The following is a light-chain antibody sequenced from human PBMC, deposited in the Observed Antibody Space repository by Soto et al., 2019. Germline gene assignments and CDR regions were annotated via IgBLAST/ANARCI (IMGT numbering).Light chain of an antibody. CDR2: EVN. Sequence: QSALTQPASVSGSPGQSIAISCTGTSSNVGGYNFVSWYQQHPGKAPKLLIYEVNKRPSGVSNRFSGSKSDNTASLTISGLQAEDEADYYCCSYGGDRIFGGGNKLTVL. CDR3: CSYGGDRI. J-gene: IGLJ2*01. CDR1: SSNVGGYNF. V-gene: IGLV2-23*02.